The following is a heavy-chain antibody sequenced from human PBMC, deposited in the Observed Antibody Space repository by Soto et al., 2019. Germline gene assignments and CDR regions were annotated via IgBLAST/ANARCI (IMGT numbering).Heavy chain of an antibody. J-gene: IGHJ4*02. Sequence: QVQLQESGPGLVKPSETLSLTCTVSGGSISSYYWSWIRQPPGKGLEWIGYIYYSGSTNYNPSLKSRVTISVDTSKNQFSLKLSSVTAADTAVYYCARHKSSSRSFILTGYYSIDYWGQGTLVTVSS. D-gene: IGHD3-9*01. CDR1: GGSISSYY. CDR2: IYYSGST. V-gene: IGHV4-59*08. CDR3: ARHKSSSRSFILTGYYSIDY.